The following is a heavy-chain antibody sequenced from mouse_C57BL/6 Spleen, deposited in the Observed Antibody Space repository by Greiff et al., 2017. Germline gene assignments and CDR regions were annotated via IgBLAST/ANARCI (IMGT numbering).Heavy chain of an antibody. CDR3: ARVLRHYFDY. J-gene: IGHJ2*01. CDR1: GYTFTSYW. Sequence: QVQLQQPGAELVMPGASVKLSCKASGYTFTSYWMHWVKQRPGQGLEWIGEIDPSDSYTNYNQKFKGKSTLTVDKSSSTAYMQLSSLTSEDSAVYYCARVLRHYFDYWGQGTTLTVSS. V-gene: IGHV1-69*01. D-gene: IGHD1-2*01. CDR2: IDPSDSYT.